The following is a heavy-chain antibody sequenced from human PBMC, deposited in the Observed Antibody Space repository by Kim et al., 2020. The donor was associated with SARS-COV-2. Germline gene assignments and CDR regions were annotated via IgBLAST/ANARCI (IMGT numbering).Heavy chain of an antibody. CDR2: ISHSGYT. D-gene: IGHD5-12*01. V-gene: IGHV4-34*01. CDR3: VRGRSLHGSGMDV. Sequence: SETLSLTCAVYGGSLNEYYWNWIRQPPGEGLEWIAEISHSGYTNYNPSLMARVTTSVDASKSQFSLRLISVTAADTAAYFCVRGRSLHGSGMDVWSRGTT. CDR1: GGSLNEYY. J-gene: IGHJ6*04.